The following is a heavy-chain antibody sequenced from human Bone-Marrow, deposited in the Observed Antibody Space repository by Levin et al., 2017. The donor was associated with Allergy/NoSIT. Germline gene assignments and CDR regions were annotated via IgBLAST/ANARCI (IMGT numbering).Heavy chain of an antibody. CDR3: ARVPRGYSSDWYLGAYDL. D-gene: IGHD6-13*01. CDR2: INHRGNI. J-gene: IGHJ3*01. CDR1: GGSFTGFY. V-gene: IGHV4-34*01. Sequence: NPSETLSLTCAVFGGSFTGFYWSWIRQPPEKGLEWIGEINHRGNINYNSSLKSRVTISVDTSKNQFSLNLTSMTAADTAVYYCARVPRGYSSDWYLGAYDLWGQGTMVTVSS.